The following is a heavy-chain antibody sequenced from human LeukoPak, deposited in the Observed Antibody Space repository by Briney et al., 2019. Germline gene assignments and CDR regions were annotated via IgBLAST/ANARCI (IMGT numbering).Heavy chain of an antibody. D-gene: IGHD3-22*01. J-gene: IGHJ5*02. CDR1: GFTFDDYA. CDR2: ISWNSGSI. V-gene: IGHV3-9*01. Sequence: GRSLRLSCAASGFTFDDYAMHWVRQAPGKGLELVSGISWNSGSIGYADSVKGRFTISRDNAKNSLYLQMNSLRAEDTALYYCAKDINYDSSGYYTNHWGQGTLVTVSS. CDR3: AKDINYDSSGYYTNH.